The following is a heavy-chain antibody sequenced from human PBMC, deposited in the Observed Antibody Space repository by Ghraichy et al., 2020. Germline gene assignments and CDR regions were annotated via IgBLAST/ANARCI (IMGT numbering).Heavy chain of an antibody. V-gene: IGHV4-34*01. Sequence: SETLSLTCAVYGGSFSGYYWSWIRQPPGKGLEWIGEINHSGSTNYNPSLKSRVTISVDTSKNQFSLKLSSVTAADTAVYYCARFGSVGYWGQGTLVTVSS. CDR2: INHSGST. D-gene: IGHD3-10*01. CDR3: ARFGSVGY. CDR1: GGSFSGYY. J-gene: IGHJ4*02.